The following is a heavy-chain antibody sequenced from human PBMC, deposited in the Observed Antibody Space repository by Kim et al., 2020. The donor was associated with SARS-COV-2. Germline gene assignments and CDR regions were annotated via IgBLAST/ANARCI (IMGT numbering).Heavy chain of an antibody. V-gene: IGHV1-18*01. Sequence: ASVKVSCKASGYTFTSYGISWVRQAPGQGLEWMGWISAYNGNTNYAQKLQGRVTMTTDTSTNTAYMELRSLRSDDTAVYYCARDYYDSSGYYPGFLAFDIWGQGTMVTVSS. CDR3: ARDYYDSSGYYPGFLAFDI. J-gene: IGHJ3*02. D-gene: IGHD3-22*01. CDR1: GYTFTSYG. CDR2: ISAYNGNT.